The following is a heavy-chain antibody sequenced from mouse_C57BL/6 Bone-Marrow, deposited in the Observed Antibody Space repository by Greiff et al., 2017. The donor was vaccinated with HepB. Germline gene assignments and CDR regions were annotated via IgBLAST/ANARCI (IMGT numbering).Heavy chain of an antibody. CDR2: IDPSDSYT. CDR1: GYTFTSYW. V-gene: IGHV1-50*01. Sequence: QVQLQQPGAELVKPGASVKLSCKASGYTFTSYWMQWVKQRPGQGLEWIGEIDPSDSYTNYNQKFKGKATLTVDTSSSTAYMQLSSLKSEDSAVYYCGRWGYYYGSSLWFAYWGQGTLVTVSA. D-gene: IGHD1-1*01. J-gene: IGHJ3*01. CDR3: GRWGYYYGSSLWFAY.